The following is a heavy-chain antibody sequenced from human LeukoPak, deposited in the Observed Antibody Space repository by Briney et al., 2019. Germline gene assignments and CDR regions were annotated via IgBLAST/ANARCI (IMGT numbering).Heavy chain of an antibody. CDR2: ISSIGGST. CDR1: QFTFSSYA. V-gene: IGHV3-23*01. CDR3: AKVLWFGEFSGPLDY. D-gene: IGHD3-10*01. Sequence: GGSLRLSCAASQFTFSSYAMSWVRQAPGKGLEWVSGISSIGGSTVYADSVQGRFTISRDNSKNALYLQMNSLRAEDTAVYYCAKVLWFGEFSGPLDYWGQGTLVTVSS. J-gene: IGHJ4*02.